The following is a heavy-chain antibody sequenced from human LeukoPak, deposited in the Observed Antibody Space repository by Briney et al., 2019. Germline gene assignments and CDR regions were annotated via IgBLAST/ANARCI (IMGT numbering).Heavy chain of an antibody. D-gene: IGHD1-26*01. Sequence: QSGGSLRLSCAASGFTFTNYWMSWVRQAPGTGLEWVANIKQDGNEKYYVDSVKGRFTISRDNAKNSLYLQMNSLRAEDTAVYYCAREATGNDAFDIWGQGTMVTVSS. J-gene: IGHJ3*02. V-gene: IGHV3-7*01. CDR3: AREATGNDAFDI. CDR1: GFTFTNYW. CDR2: IKQDGNEK.